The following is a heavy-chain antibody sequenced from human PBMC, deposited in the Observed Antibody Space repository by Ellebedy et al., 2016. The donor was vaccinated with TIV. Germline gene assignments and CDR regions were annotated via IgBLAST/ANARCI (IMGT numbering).Heavy chain of an antibody. CDR1: GFTFSSYA. J-gene: IGHJ5*02. V-gene: IGHV3-30*04. D-gene: IGHD3-10*01. Sequence: GGSLRLXCAASGFTFSSYAMHWVRQAPGKGLEWVAVVSYDGSHKYYADSVKGRFTISRDNSKNTLYLQMNSLRAEDTAVYYCARDPGNLWFGELLRSGWFDPWGQGTLVTVSS. CDR3: ARDPGNLWFGELLRSGWFDP. CDR2: VSYDGSHK.